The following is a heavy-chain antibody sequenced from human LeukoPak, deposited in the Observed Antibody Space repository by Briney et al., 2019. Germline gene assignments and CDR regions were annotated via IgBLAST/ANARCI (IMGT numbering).Heavy chain of an antibody. V-gene: IGHV3-30*02. CDR1: GFTFSNYG. CDR3: AKDVRLDGEIIDY. Sequence: PGGSLRLSCAASGFTFSNYGMHWVRQAPGKGLEWVAFIRYDGSNKYYTDSVKGRFTISRDNSKNTLYLQMNSLRAEDTAVYYCAKDVRLDGEIIDYWGQGTLVTVSS. D-gene: IGHD4-17*01. CDR2: IRYDGSNK. J-gene: IGHJ4*02.